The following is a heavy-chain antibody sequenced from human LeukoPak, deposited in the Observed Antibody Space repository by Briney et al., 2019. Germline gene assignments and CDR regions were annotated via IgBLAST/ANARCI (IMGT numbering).Heavy chain of an antibody. CDR2: IYPTGST. Sequence: SETLSLTCTVSGYSISSGYYWGWIRQPPGKGLEWIGNIYPTGSTYYNPSLKSRVTISVDTSKNQFSLKLSSVTAADTAVYYCARGRHGDFGNWFDPWGQGTPVIVAS. V-gene: IGHV4-38-2*02. CDR1: GYSISSGYY. J-gene: IGHJ5*02. CDR3: ARGRHGDFGNWFDP. D-gene: IGHD4-17*01.